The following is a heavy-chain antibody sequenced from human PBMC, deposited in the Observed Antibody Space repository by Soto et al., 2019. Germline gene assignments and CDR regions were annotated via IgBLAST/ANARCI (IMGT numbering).Heavy chain of an antibody. D-gene: IGHD2-2*01. Sequence: EVQLVESGGGLVQPGGSLRLSCAASGFTFSSYSMNWVRQAPGKGLEWVSYISSSSSTIYYADSVKGRFTISRDNAKNSLYLQMNSLRAEDTAVYYCARDRDYCSSTSCYLRYYYYYGMDVWGQGTTVTVSS. CDR3: ARDRDYCSSTSCYLRYYYYYGMDV. V-gene: IGHV3-48*01. CDR2: ISSSSSTI. CDR1: GFTFSSYS. J-gene: IGHJ6*02.